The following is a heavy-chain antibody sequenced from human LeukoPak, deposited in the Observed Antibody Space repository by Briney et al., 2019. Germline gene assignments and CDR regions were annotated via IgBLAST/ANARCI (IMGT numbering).Heavy chain of an antibody. D-gene: IGHD2-21*01. CDR2: ISSSSSYI. J-gene: IGHJ5*02. CDR3: ARDLVMGWFDP. Sequence: PGGSLRLSCAASGFTFSSYSMNWVRQAPGKGLEWVSSISSSSSYIYYADSVKGRFTISRDNAKNSLYLQMNSLRAEDTAAYYCARDLVMGWFDPWGQGTLVTVSS. V-gene: IGHV3-21*01. CDR1: GFTFSSYS.